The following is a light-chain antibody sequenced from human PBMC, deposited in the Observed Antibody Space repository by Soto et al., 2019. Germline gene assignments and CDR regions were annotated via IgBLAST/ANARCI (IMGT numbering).Light chain of an antibody. CDR3: AQGHATPFT. CDR1: QNLMHSNGYNY. J-gene: IGKJ4*02. V-gene: IGKV2-28*01. CDR2: LGS. Sequence: EIVLTQSPLSLPVTPGEPASISCRASQNLMHSNGYNYLNWYLQKPGQSPQLLIYLGSNRASGVPDRFSGSGSGTDFTLTINRVEAEDVGIYYCAQGHATPFTFGGGTKVEIK.